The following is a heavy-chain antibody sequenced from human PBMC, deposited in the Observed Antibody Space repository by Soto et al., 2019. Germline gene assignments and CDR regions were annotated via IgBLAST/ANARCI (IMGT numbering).Heavy chain of an antibody. V-gene: IGHV3-23*01. CDR2: ISGSGGST. J-gene: IGHJ4*02. CDR1: GFTFSSYA. CDR3: AKVGVGRIAAAGTDY. Sequence: GGSLRLSCAASGFTFSSYAMSWVRQAPGKGLEWVSAISGSGGSTYYADSVKGRFTISRDNSKNTLYLQMNSLRAEDMAVYYCAKVGVGRIAAAGTDYWGQGTLVTVSS. D-gene: IGHD6-13*01.